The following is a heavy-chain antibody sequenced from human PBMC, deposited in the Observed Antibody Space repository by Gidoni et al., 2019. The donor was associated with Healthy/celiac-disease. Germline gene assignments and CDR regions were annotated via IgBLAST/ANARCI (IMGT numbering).Heavy chain of an antibody. Sequence: QLTLKESGPLLVKPTETLTLTCTVSGFSLCNARMGVSWIRQPPWKALEWLAHIFSNDEKSYSTSLKSRLTISKDTSKSQVVLTMPNMDPVDTATYYCARISIVGAFDIWGQVTMVTVSS. CDR1: GFSLCNARMG. D-gene: IGHD3-22*01. V-gene: IGHV2-26*01. CDR3: ARISIVGAFDI. J-gene: IGHJ3*02. CDR2: IFSNDEK.